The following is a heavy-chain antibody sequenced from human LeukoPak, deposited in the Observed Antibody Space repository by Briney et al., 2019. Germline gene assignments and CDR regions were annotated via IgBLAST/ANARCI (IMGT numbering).Heavy chain of an antibody. CDR2: ISYDGSNK. J-gene: IGHJ4*02. CDR1: GFTFSSYA. D-gene: IGHD6-13*01. V-gene: IGHV3-30-3*01. CDR3: TRAVLGTSWSSDS. Sequence: GRSLRLSCAASGFTFSSYAMHWVRQAPGKGLEWVAVISYDGSNKYYADSVKGRFTISRDNSKNSLYLQMNSLRVGDTAVYYCTRAVLGTSWSSDSWGQGAPVTVSS.